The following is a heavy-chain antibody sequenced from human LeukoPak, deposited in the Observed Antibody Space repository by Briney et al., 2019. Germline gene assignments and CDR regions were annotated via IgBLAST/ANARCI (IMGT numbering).Heavy chain of an antibody. J-gene: IGHJ4*02. CDR1: GGTFSSYA. CDR3: ARGRSCGGDCYQYYFDY. Sequence: ASVKVSCKASGGTFSSYAISWVRQAPGQGLEWMGGIIPIFGTANYAQKFQGRVTITTDESTSTAYMELSSLRSEDTAVYYCARGRSCGGDCYQYYFDYWGQGTLVTVSS. V-gene: IGHV1-69*05. D-gene: IGHD2-21*02. CDR2: IIPIFGTA.